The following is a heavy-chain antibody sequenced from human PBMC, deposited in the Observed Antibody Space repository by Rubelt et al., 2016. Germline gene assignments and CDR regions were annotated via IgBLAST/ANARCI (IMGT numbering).Heavy chain of an antibody. CDR1: GFTFSNYA. CDR3: ATDLNNYDSSEYYPSGY. D-gene: IGHD3-22*01. J-gene: IGHJ4*02. CDR2: ITISGGST. V-gene: IGHV3-23*01. Sequence: GGSLRLSCAASGFTFSNYAMSWVRQAPGKGLEWVSTITISGGSTDYADSVKGRFTISRDNSKNTLYLQMNSLRAEDTAVYYCATDLNNYDSSEYYPSGYWGQGTLVTVSS.